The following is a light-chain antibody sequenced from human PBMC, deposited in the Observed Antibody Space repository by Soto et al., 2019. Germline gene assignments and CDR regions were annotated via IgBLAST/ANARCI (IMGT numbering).Light chain of an antibody. J-gene: IGKJ4*01. Sequence: EIVLTQSPGTLSFSPGERATLTCRASQSVSYNCLAWYQQKPGQAPRLLIYGVSSRATGIPDRFSGSGSGTDFTLTISSLQAEDVAVYYCQQYYSTPPLTFGGGTKVEIK. V-gene: IGKV3-20*01. CDR2: GVS. CDR3: QQYYSTPPLT. CDR1: QSVSYNC.